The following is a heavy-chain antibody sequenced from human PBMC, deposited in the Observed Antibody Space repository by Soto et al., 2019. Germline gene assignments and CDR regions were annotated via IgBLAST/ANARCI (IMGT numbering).Heavy chain of an antibody. D-gene: IGHD2-2*01. Sequence: GGSLRLSCAAPGFTFSSYAMSWVRQAPGKGLEWVSAISGSGGSTYYADSVKGRFTISRDNSKNTLYLQMNSLRAEDTAVYYCAKARGSSTPAPGSYWGQGTLVTVSS. CDR3: AKARGSSTPAPGSY. CDR1: GFTFSSYA. J-gene: IGHJ4*02. CDR2: ISGSGGST. V-gene: IGHV3-23*01.